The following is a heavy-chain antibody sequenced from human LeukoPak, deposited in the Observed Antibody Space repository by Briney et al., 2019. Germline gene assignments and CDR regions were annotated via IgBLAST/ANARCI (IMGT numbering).Heavy chain of an antibody. J-gene: IGHJ4*02. CDR3: ARDRSGSYRSYFDY. CDR1: GFTFSGYV. V-gene: IGHV3-21*01. D-gene: IGHD1-26*01. CDR2: ITFSSSHI. Sequence: GGSLRLSCAASGFTFSGYVMTWVRQAPGKGLECVSSITFSSSHIYYADSVKGRFTISRDNTKDSLYLQMNSLRAEDTAVYYCARDRSGSYRSYFDYWGQGTLITVSS.